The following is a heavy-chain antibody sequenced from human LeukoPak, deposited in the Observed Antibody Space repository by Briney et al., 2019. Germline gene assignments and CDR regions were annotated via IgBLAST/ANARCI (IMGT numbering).Heavy chain of an antibody. D-gene: IGHD4-17*01. V-gene: IGHV3-21*01. CDR2: ISSSSRYI. CDR3: ARDRTRRGDYAFDY. CDR1: GFTFSSYS. Sequence: GGSLRLSCAASGFTFSSYSMNWVRQAPGKGLEWVSSISSSSRYIYYADSVKGRFTISRDNAKNSLYLQMNSLRAEDTAVYYCARDRTRRGDYAFDYWGQGTLVTVSS. J-gene: IGHJ4*02.